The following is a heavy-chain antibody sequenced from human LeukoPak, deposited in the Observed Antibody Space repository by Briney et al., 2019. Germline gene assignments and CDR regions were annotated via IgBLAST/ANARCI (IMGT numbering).Heavy chain of an antibody. Sequence: GGSLRLSCAASGLTFRSYSMSWVRQPPGKGLEWVSSIGSSSRYIYYADSVKGRFTISRDNAKNSLYLQMNSLRAEDTAVYYCARVSYSGYFIDSWGQGTLVTVSS. CDR3: ARVSYSGYFIDS. D-gene: IGHD5-12*01. CDR1: GLTFRSYS. V-gene: IGHV3-21*01. J-gene: IGHJ4*02. CDR2: IGSSSRYI.